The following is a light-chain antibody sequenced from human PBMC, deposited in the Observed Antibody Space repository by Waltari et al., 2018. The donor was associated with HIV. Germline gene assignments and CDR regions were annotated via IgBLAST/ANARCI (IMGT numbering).Light chain of an antibody. CDR3: QSFDANNHWV. V-gene: IGLV6-57*03. J-gene: IGLJ3*02. CDR1: SGSIASNY. Sequence: FMLTQPHSVSESPGKTVTISCTRSSGSIASNYVQWFQQRPGHAPTTILYEDYQRPSGVPDRFSGTIVKSSNSASLTISGVKTEDEADYYCQSFDANNHWVFGGGTRLTVL. CDR2: EDY.